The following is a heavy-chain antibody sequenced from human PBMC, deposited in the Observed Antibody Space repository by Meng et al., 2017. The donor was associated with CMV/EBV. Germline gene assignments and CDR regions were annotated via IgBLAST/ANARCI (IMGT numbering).Heavy chain of an antibody. CDR2: ISGSGGST. J-gene: IGHJ6*02. D-gene: IGHD2-2*01. CDR1: GFTFSSYA. CDR3: AKDRGKSPDDNCSSTSFYYYYYGMDV. V-gene: IGHV3-23*01. Sequence: GSLRLSCAASGFTFSSYAMSWVRQAPGKGLEWVSAISGSGGSTYYADSVKGRFTISRDNSKNTLYLQMNRLRAEDTAVYYCAKDRGKSPDDNCSSTSFYYYYYGMDVWGQGTTVTVS.